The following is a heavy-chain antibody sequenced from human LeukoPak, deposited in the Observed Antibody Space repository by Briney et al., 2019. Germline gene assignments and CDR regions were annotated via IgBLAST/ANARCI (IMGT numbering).Heavy chain of an antibody. J-gene: IGHJ4*02. CDR1: GGTFSSYA. Sequence: ASVKVSCKASGGTFSSYAISWVRQAPGQGLEWVGWITPYNANTNYAQKLQGRVTMTTDTYTNTAYMELRSLRSDDTAVYYCAGSLGYCTSNVCYLKYWGQGTLVTVSS. CDR3: AGSLGYCTSNVCYLKY. CDR2: ITPYNANT. V-gene: IGHV1-18*01. D-gene: IGHD2-8*01.